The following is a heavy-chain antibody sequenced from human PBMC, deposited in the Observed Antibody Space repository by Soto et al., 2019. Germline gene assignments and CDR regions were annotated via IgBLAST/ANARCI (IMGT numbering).Heavy chain of an antibody. CDR3: AIIKRGVIRGVPDHYGMDV. Sequence: GASVKVSCKASGYTFTGYYMHWVRQAPGQGLEWMGWINPNSGGTNYAQKFQGWVTMTRDTSISTAYMELSRLRSDDTAVYYCAIIKRGVIRGVPDHYGMDVWGQGTTVTVSS. J-gene: IGHJ6*02. CDR2: INPNSGGT. CDR1: GYTFTGYY. D-gene: IGHD3-10*01. V-gene: IGHV1-2*04.